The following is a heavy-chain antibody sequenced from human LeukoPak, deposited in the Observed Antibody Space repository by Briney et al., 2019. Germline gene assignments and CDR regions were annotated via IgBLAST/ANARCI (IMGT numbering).Heavy chain of an antibody. CDR2: ISYSGST. V-gene: IGHV4-39*01. D-gene: IGHD5-12*01. Sequence: SETLSLTCTVSGGSISSTSYYWGWIRQPLGKGLEWIASISYSGSTYYNPSLKSRVTIFVDTFKNQFSLRLSSVTAADTAVYYCARLRSWHRNRRLDYFDYWGQGTLVTVSS. CDR3: ARLRSWHRNRRLDYFDY. J-gene: IGHJ4*02. CDR1: GGSISSTSYY.